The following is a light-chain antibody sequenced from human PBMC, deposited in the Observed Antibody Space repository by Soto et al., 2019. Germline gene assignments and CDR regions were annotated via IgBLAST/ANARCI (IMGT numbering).Light chain of an antibody. Sequence: QSALTQPASVSGSPGQSIAISCTGNSSGIGTFNLVSWYQQHPGKAPKLIIYEVNKRPSGVSDRFSGSKSGSTASLTISGLQAEDEADYHCTSYTSNTALVFGTGTKLTVL. CDR2: EVN. CDR3: TSYTSNTALV. V-gene: IGLV2-14*02. J-gene: IGLJ1*01. CDR1: SSGIGTFNL.